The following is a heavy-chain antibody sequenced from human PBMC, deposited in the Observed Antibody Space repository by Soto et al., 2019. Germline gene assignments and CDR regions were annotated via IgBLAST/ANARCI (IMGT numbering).Heavy chain of an antibody. Sequence: EVQLVESGGGLVKPGGSLRLSCAASGFTFSSYSMNWVRQAPGKGLEWVSSISSSSSYIYYAESVKGRFTISRDNAKNSLYLQMNSLRAEDTAVYYCARQGCSSTSCYSWYFDLWGRGTLVTVSS. CDR2: ISSSSSYI. CDR3: ARQGCSSTSCYSWYFDL. D-gene: IGHD2-2*01. J-gene: IGHJ2*01. V-gene: IGHV3-21*01. CDR1: GFTFSSYS.